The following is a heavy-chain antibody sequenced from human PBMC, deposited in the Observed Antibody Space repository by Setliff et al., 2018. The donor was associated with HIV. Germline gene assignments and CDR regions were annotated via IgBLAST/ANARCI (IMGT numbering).Heavy chain of an antibody. CDR3: ARLGSGWSDSYYYAMDI. D-gene: IGHD6-19*01. CDR2: ISAYTGHT. J-gene: IGHJ6*02. CDR1: GYSFINYG. Sequence: ASVKVSCKASGYSFINYGISWVRQAPGQGLEWMGWISAYTGHTDYASRLLGRVTLTTDTSTSTAYMELRSLSSDDTAMYFCARLGSGWSDSYYYAMDIWGQGTTVTVSS. V-gene: IGHV1-18*01.